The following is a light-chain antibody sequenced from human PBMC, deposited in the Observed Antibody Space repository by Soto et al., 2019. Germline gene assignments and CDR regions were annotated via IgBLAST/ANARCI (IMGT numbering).Light chain of an antibody. Sequence: QSVLTEPASFSGSPGRSITISCTGTSSDVGGYNYVSWYQQHPGKAPKLMIYEVSNRPSGVSNRFSGSKSGHTASLTISGLQSEDEADYFCTSYTSSTTLDVSGTGTKVTVL. CDR1: SSDVGGYNY. J-gene: IGLJ1*01. CDR3: TSYTSSTTLDV. V-gene: IGLV2-14*01. CDR2: EVS.